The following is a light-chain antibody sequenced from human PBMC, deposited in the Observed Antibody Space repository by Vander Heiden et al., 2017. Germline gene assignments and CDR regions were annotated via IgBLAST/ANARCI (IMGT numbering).Light chain of an antibody. CDR1: SGHSSYA. CDR2: LNSDGSH. Sequence: QLVLTQSPSASASLGASVKLTCTLSSGHSSYAIAWHQQQPEKGPRYLMKLNSDGSHTKGAGIPDRFSGSSSGAERYLTISSLQSDDEADYYCQTWDTGIQVFGTGTKVTGL. CDR3: QTWDTGIQV. V-gene: IGLV4-69*01. J-gene: IGLJ1*01.